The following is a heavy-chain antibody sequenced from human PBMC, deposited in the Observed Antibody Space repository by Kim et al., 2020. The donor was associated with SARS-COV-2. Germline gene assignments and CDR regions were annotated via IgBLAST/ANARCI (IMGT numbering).Heavy chain of an antibody. Sequence: ASVKVSCKASGYTFTGYYMHWVRQAPGQGLEWMGRINPNSGGTNYAQKFQGRVTMTRDTSISTAYMELSRLRSDDTAVYYCARAWSEDIVVVPSSYGMDVWGQGTTVTVSS. D-gene: IGHD2-2*01. CDR2: INPNSGGT. J-gene: IGHJ6*02. CDR1: GYTFTGYY. CDR3: ARAWSEDIVVVPSSYGMDV. V-gene: IGHV1-2*06.